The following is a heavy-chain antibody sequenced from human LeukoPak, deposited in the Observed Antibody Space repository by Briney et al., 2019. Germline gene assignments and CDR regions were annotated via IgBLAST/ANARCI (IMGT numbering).Heavy chain of an antibody. CDR1: GYSISSGYY. D-gene: IGHD5-18*01. CDR3: ARVPGSYGYSSPRAYGGAPGSYAFDI. J-gene: IGHJ3*02. Sequence: PSETLSLTCTVSGYSISSGYYWGWIRQPPGKGLEWIGSIYHSGSTYYNPSLKSRVTISVDTSKNQFSLKLSSVTAADTAVYYCARVPGSYGYSSPRAYGGAPGSYAFDIWGQGTMVTVSS. CDR2: IYHSGST. V-gene: IGHV4-38-2*02.